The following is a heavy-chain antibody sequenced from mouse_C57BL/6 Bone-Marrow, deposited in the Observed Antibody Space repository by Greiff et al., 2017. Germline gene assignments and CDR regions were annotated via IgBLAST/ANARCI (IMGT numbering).Heavy chain of an antibody. J-gene: IGHJ3*01. CDR1: GYSITSGYY. D-gene: IGHD1-1*01. CDR2: ISYDGSN. V-gene: IGHV3-6*01. Sequence: EVQVVESGPGLVKPSQSLSLTCSVTGYSITSGYYWNWIRQFPGNKLEWMGYISYDGSNNYNPSLKNRISITRDTSKNQFFLKLNSVTTEDTATYYCARDSPRYAYWGQGTLVTVSA. CDR3: ARDSPRYAY.